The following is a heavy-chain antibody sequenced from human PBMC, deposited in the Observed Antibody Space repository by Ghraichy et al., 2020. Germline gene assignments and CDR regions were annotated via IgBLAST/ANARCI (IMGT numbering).Heavy chain of an antibody. J-gene: IGHJ4*02. CDR1: GFSFSNAW. Sequence: SGSAPGFSFSNAWMNWVRQTPGKGLEWVGRIKRKREGATTDYADPLKGRFSISRDDSRSSVFLQINSLKTDDTAVYYCTTHIAVSGPADYWGQGTLVIVSS. CDR3: TTHIAVSGPADY. CDR2: IKRKREGATT. D-gene: IGHD6-19*01. V-gene: IGHV3-15*07.